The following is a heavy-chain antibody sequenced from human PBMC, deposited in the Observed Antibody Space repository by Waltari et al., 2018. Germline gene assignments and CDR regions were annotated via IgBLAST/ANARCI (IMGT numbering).Heavy chain of an antibody. J-gene: IGHJ4*02. D-gene: IGHD1-26*01. V-gene: IGHV3-21*01. CDR2: ISSSSSYI. CDR3: ARGWELLFDY. Sequence: EVQLVESGGGLVKPGGSLRLSCAASGFTFSSYSMTWVRQAPGKGLEWVSSISSSSSYIYYADSVKGRCTISRDNAKNSLYLQMNSLRAEDTAVYYCARGWELLFDYWGQGTLVTVSS. CDR1: GFTFSSYS.